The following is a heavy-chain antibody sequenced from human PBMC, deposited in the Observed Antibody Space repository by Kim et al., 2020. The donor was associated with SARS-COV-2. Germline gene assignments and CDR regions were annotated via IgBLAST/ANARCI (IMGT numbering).Heavy chain of an antibody. CDR1: GFTFSTYA. Sequence: GGSLRLSCAASGFTFSTYAMHWVRQAPGKGLEWVAVIYSHGNVEFYADSVKGRFSITRDNSNDMLYLQMNSLRAEDTALYYCAKEGAEWNGYYGSWGQGTLVIVSS. CDR3: AKEGAEWNGYYGS. D-gene: IGHD3-3*01. J-gene: IGHJ5*02. V-gene: IGHV3-33*06. CDR2: IYSHGNVE.